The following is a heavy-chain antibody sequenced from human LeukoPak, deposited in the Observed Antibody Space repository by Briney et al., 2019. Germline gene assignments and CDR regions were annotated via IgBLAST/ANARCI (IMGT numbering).Heavy chain of an antibody. CDR1: GYTLTSNY. Sequence: ASVKVSCKASGYTLTSNYIHWVRQAPGQGLEWMGLINPSGGSTTYAQKFQGRVTMTRDTSTSTVYMELTSLRSEDTAVYYCARSERQRWMVRGVQFDYWGPGTLVTVSS. D-gene: IGHD3-10*01. CDR3: ARSERQRWMVRGVQFDY. V-gene: IGHV1-46*01. CDR2: INPSGGST. J-gene: IGHJ4*02.